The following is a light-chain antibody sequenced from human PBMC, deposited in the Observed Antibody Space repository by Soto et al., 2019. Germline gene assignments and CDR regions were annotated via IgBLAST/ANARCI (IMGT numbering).Light chain of an antibody. CDR2: DVS. V-gene: IGLV2-14*03. Sequence: QSALAQPASVSGSPGQSITISCTGTSSDVGGYNYVSWYQQHPGKAPKLMIYDVSNRPSGVSNRFSGSRSGNTASLTISGLQGEDEADYYCSSYTSSSTVVFGGETKLTVL. J-gene: IGLJ2*01. CDR3: SSYTSSSTVV. CDR1: SSDVGGYNY.